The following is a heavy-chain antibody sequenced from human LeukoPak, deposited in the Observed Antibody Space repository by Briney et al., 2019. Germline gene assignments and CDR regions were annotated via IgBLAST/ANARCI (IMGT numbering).Heavy chain of an antibody. V-gene: IGHV3-33*01. CDR3: ARDNSRLAGTLDY. CDR1: GFTFSSYG. CDR2: IWYDGSNK. J-gene: IGHJ4*02. Sequence: GGSLRLSCAASGFTFSSYGMHWVRQAPGKGLEWVAVIWYDGSNKYYADSVKGRFTISRDNSKNTLYLQMNSLRAEDTAVYYCARDNSRLAGTLDYWGQGALVTVSS. D-gene: IGHD1-1*01.